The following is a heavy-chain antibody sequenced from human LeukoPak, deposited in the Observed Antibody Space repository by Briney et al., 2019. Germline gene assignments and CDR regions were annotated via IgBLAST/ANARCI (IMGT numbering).Heavy chain of an antibody. J-gene: IGHJ6*02. Sequence: GGSLRLSCAASGFTFSSYWMSWVRQAPGKGLEWVAVISYDGSNKYYADSVKSRFTISRDNSKNTLYLQMNSLRAEDTAVYYCAKETEDYPMDVWGQGTTVTVSS. CDR3: AKETEDYPMDV. CDR2: ISYDGSNK. V-gene: IGHV3-30*18. CDR1: GFTFSSYW.